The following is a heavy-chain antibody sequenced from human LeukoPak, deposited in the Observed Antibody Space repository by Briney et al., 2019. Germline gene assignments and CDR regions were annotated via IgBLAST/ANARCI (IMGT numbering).Heavy chain of an antibody. D-gene: IGHD6-6*01. CDR1: GGSISSSSYY. Sequence: SETLSLTCTVSGGSISSSSYYWGWIRQPPGKGLEWIGSIYYSGSTYYNPSLKSRVTISVDTSKNQFSLKLSSVTAADTAVYYCARGRFFWGYSSSSGAIDWFDPWGQGTLVTVSS. V-gene: IGHV4-39*07. CDR3: ARGRFFWGYSSSSGAIDWFDP. CDR2: IYYSGST. J-gene: IGHJ5*02.